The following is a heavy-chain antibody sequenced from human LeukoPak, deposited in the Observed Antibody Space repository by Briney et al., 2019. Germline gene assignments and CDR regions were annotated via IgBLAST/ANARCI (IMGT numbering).Heavy chain of an antibody. CDR2: ISAYNGNT. Sequence: ASVKVSCKASGYTFTSYGISWVRQAPGQGLEGMGWISAYNGNTNYAQKLQGRVTMTTDTSTSTAYMELRSLRSDDTAVYYCARAPPYYDFWSGYYTWGQGTLVTVSS. V-gene: IGHV1-18*01. CDR1: GYTFTSYG. D-gene: IGHD3-3*01. J-gene: IGHJ5*02. CDR3: ARAPPYYDFWSGYYT.